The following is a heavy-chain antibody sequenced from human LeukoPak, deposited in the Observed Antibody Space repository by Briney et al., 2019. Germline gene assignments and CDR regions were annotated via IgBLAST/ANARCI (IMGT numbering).Heavy chain of an antibody. CDR1: GYTFTGYF. V-gene: IGHV1-2*02. Sequence: ASVKVSCKASGYTFTGYFMHWVRQAPGQGLEWMGWINPNSGDANYAQKLQGRVTMTRDTSISTAYMELSRLRSDDTAVYYCARDERYDSSGYPFDYWGQGTLVTVSS. CDR3: ARDERYDSSGYPFDY. D-gene: IGHD3-22*01. J-gene: IGHJ4*02. CDR2: INPNSGDA.